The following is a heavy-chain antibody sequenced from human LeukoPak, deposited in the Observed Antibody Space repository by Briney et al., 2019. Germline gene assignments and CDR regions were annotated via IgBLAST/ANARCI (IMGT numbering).Heavy chain of an antibody. CDR3: ARQYSSSSSPFDY. Sequence: PGESLKISCKGSGYSFTSYWVGWVRQMPGKGLEWMGIIYPGDSDTRYSPSFQGQVTISADKSISTAYLQWSSLKASDTAMYYCARQYSSSSSPFDYWGQGTLVTVSS. D-gene: IGHD6-6*01. CDR2: IYPGDSDT. J-gene: IGHJ4*02. V-gene: IGHV5-51*01. CDR1: GYSFTSYW.